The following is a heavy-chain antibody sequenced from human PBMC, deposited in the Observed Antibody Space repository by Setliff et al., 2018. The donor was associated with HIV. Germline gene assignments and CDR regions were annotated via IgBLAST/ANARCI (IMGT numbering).Heavy chain of an antibody. D-gene: IGHD3-16*02. CDR3: ARVLSFGDSLDYYYYMDA. CDR1: GYTFTSYD. J-gene: IGHJ6*03. CDR2: MNPNSGNT. V-gene: IGHV1-8*01. Sequence: ASVKVSCKASGYTFTSYDINWVRQATGQGLEWMGWMNPNSGNTGYAQKFQGRVTMTRNTSISTAYMELSSLRSEDTAVYYCARVLSFGDSLDYYYYMDAWGKGTTVTVS.